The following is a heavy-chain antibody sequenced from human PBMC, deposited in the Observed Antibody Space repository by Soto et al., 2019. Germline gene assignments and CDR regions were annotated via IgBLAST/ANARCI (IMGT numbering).Heavy chain of an antibody. Sequence: PSETLSLTCAVYGGSFSGYYWSWIRQPPGKGLEWIGEINHSGSTNYNPSLKSRVTISVDTSKNQFSLKLSSVTAADTFVYYCARRRAINYYGAGGWFDPWGQGTLVTVSS. CDR1: GGSFSGYY. J-gene: IGHJ5*02. D-gene: IGHD3-10*01. CDR3: ARRRAINYYGAGGWFDP. CDR2: INHSGST. V-gene: IGHV4-34*01.